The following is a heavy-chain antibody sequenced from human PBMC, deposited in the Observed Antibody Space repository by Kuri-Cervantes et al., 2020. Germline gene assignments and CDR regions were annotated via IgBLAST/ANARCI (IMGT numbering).Heavy chain of an antibody. Sequence: GESLKISCAASGFTFSSYAMHWVRQAPGKGLEWVSSISSSSSYIYYADSVKGRFTISRDNAKNTLYLQINSLGAEDTAVYYCAREYSYGFNLGYWGQGTLVTVSS. CDR3: AREYSYGFNLGY. V-gene: IGHV3-21*01. J-gene: IGHJ4*02. CDR1: GFTFSSYA. CDR2: ISSSSSYI. D-gene: IGHD5-18*01.